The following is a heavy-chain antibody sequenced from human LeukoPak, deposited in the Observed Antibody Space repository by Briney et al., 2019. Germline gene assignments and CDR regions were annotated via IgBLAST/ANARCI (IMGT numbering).Heavy chain of an antibody. D-gene: IGHD1-20*01. Sequence: PGGSLRLSCAASGFTFSSYAMSWVRQAPGKGLEWVSSISGSGGSTYYADSVKGRFTISRDNSKNTLYLQMNSVRAADTAVYYCAKDRYNWNDGPATFDYWGQGTLVTVSS. CDR3: AKDRYNWNDGPATFDY. J-gene: IGHJ4*02. CDR2: ISGSGGST. CDR1: GFTFSSYA. V-gene: IGHV3-23*01.